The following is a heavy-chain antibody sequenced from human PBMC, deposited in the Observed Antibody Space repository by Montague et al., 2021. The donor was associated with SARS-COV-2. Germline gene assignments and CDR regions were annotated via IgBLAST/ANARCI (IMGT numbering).Heavy chain of an antibody. J-gene: IGHJ5*02. CDR2: IYHTGNT. CDR3: ARELQYNWFDP. Sequence: ETLSLTCTVSGGSISGSPYYWGWVRQPPGKGLEWIASIYHTGNTYYNPSLRSRVTISVDTSKNQFSLRLSSVTAADTAMYYCARELQYNWFDPWGQGTLVTVSS. D-gene: IGHD2-21*02. CDR1: GGSISGSPYY. V-gene: IGHV4-39*07.